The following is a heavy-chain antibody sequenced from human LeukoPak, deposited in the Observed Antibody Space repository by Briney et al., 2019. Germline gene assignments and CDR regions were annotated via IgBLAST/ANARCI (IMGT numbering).Heavy chain of an antibody. V-gene: IGHV3-30*02. CDR3: AKDYRSWSGKIDY. CDR1: GFTFSSYG. Sequence: PGGSLRLSCAASGFTFSSYGMHWVRQAPGKGLEWVAFIRYDGSNKYYADSVKGRFTISRDNSKNTLYLQMNSLRAEDTAVYYCAKDYRSWSGKIDYWGQGTLVTVSS. CDR2: IRYDGSNK. J-gene: IGHJ4*02. D-gene: IGHD3-3*01.